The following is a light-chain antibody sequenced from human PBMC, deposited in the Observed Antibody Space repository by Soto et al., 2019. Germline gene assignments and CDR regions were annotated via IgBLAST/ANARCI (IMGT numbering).Light chain of an antibody. CDR1: NSDVGGYNY. CDR2: EVS. Sequence: CVPSQASAVSGSPAQTSTICHTATNSDVGGYNYVSWYQQHTGKAPELMIYEVSHRPSGVSNRFSGAKSDNTASLTISGLQAEDEADYYCSSYTSISTLYGFRTAPKVTVL. CDR3: SSYTSISTLYG. V-gene: IGLV2-14*01. J-gene: IGLJ1*01.